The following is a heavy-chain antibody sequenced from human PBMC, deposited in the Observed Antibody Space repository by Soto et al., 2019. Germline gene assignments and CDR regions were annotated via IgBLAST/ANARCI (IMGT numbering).Heavy chain of an antibody. CDR3: ARSLDYDTSGPYYFDA. CDR1: GGSISSDDYS. J-gene: IGHJ4*02. Sequence: ASETLSLTCAVSGGSISSDDYSWSWIRQPPGKGLEWIGYIYDSGSPYYNPSLKSRVAISLDRSRNHFSLQLNSVTAADTAMYYCARSLDYDTSGPYYFDAWGQGTLVTVSS. CDR2: IYDSGSP. V-gene: IGHV4-30-2*01. D-gene: IGHD3-22*01.